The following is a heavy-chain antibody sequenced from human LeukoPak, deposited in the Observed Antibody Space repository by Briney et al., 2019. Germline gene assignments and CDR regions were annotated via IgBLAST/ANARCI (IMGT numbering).Heavy chain of an antibody. Sequence: ASVKVSCKASGYTFTGYYMNWVRRAPGQGLEWMGWINPNSDGTNYAQKFQGRVTMTRDTSISTVYMELSRLRSDDTAVYYCARGVTLTGYSFDYWGQGTLVTVSS. CDR3: ARGVTLTGYSFDY. V-gene: IGHV1-2*02. CDR1: GYTFTGYY. D-gene: IGHD3-9*01. CDR2: INPNSDGT. J-gene: IGHJ4*02.